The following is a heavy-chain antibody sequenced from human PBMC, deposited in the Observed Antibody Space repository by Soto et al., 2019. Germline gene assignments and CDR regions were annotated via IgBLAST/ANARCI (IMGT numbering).Heavy chain of an antibody. D-gene: IGHD2-15*01. CDR2: INEDGSVK. CDR3: ARFRGYCGPGRCYLGGY. Sequence: EVSLVESGGGLVQPGGSLRLSCAASGFTFSNFLMSWVRQAPGKGLEWVANINEDGSVKNYVDSVRGRFTISRDNAKNSLHLQMDSLRTEDTAVYYCARFRGYCGPGRCYLGGYWGQGTLVSVSS. CDR1: GFTFSNFL. V-gene: IGHV3-7*01. J-gene: IGHJ4*02.